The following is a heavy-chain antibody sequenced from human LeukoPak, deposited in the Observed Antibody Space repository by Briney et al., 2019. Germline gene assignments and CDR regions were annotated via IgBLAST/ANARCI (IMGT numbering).Heavy chain of an antibody. D-gene: IGHD6-19*01. CDR3: ARGVAVAGRGWFDP. CDR2: IIPILGIA. J-gene: IGHJ5*02. Sequence: ASVKVSCKASGGTFSSYAISWVRQAPGQGLEWMGRIIPILGIANYAQKFQGRVTITADKSTSTAYMELSSLRSEDTAVYYCARGVAVAGRGWFDPWGQGTLVTVSS. CDR1: GGTFSSYA. V-gene: IGHV1-69*04.